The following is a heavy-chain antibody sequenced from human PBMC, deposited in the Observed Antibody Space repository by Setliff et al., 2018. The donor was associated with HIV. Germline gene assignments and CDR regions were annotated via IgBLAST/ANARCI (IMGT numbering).Heavy chain of an antibody. CDR1: GDTFSNYA. V-gene: IGHV1-69*06. Sequence: SVKVSCKASGDTFSNYAISWVRQAPGQGLEWMGGIIPIFGTANYAQKFEGRVTITADKSTSTAYMEVNSLRFEDTAVYYCARVFYESAGSYSLDYWGQETLVTVSS. D-gene: IGHD3-10*01. CDR3: ARVFYESAGSYSLDY. J-gene: IGHJ4*01. CDR2: IIPIFGTA.